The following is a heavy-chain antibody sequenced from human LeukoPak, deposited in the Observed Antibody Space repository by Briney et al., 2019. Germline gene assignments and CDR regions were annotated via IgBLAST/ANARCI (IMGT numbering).Heavy chain of an antibody. V-gene: IGHV4-59*12. D-gene: IGHD3-9*01. CDR1: GGSISSYY. J-gene: IGHJ6*02. CDR3: ARDDILTGYYSPYYYNNGMDV. CDR2: IYYSGST. Sequence: SETLSLTCTVSGGSISSYYWSWIRQPPGKGLEWIGYIYYSGSTNYNPSLKSRVTISVDTSKNQFSLKLSSVTAADTAVYYCARDDILTGYYSPYYYNNGMDVWGQGTTVTVSS.